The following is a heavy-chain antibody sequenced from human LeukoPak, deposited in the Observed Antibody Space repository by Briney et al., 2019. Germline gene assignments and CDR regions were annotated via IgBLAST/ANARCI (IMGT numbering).Heavy chain of an antibody. V-gene: IGHV3-21*01. CDR2: ISSSSSYI. J-gene: IGHJ4*02. CDR1: GFTFSSYS. D-gene: IGHD3-22*01. Sequence: PGGSLRLSCAASGFTFSSYSMNWVRQAPGKGLEWVSSISSSSSYIYYAGSVKGRFTISRDNAKNSLYLQMNSLRAEDTAVYYCAREDSSGPGDYWGQGTLVTVSS. CDR3: AREDSSGPGDY.